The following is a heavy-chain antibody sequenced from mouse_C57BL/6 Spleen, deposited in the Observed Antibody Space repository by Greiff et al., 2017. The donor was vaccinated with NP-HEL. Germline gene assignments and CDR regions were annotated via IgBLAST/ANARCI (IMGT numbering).Heavy chain of an antibody. D-gene: IGHD3-2*02. CDR3: AREGAQADYYAMDY. V-gene: IGHV5-16*01. Sequence: EVKLVESEGGLVQPGSSMKLSCTASGFTFSDYYMAWVRQVPEKGLEWVANINYDGSSTYYLDSLKSRFIISRDNAKNILYLQMSSLKSEDTATYYCAREGAQADYYAMDYWGQGTSVTVSS. J-gene: IGHJ4*01. CDR2: INYDGSST. CDR1: GFTFSDYY.